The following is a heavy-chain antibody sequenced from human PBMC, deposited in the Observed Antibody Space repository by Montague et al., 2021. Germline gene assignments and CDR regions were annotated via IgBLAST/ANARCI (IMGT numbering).Heavy chain of an antibody. CDR1: GFTFGSSA. CDR2: IGDSGRNT. J-gene: IGHJ4*02. V-gene: IGHV3-23*01. CDR3: AKRMAIYKQLYYFDY. D-gene: IGHD5-24*01. Sequence: SLRLSCAASGFTFGSSAISWVRQAPGKGLEWVSSIGDSGRNTYYADSVKGRFTVSRDNSKNTLYLQMNSLSPEDTAVYYCAKRMAIYKQLYYFDYWGQGALVTVSS.